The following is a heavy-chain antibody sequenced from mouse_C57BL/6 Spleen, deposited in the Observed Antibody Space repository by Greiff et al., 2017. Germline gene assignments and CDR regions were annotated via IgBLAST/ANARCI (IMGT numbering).Heavy chain of an antibody. Sequence: VHVKQSGAELVRPGASVKLSCTASGFNIKDYYMHWVKQRPEQGLEWIGRIDPEDGDTEYAPKFQGKATMTADTSPNTAYLQLSSLTSEDTAVYYCTTGGYYFDYWGQGTTLTVSS. CDR3: TTGGYYFDY. V-gene: IGHV14-1*01. CDR2: IDPEDGDT. J-gene: IGHJ2*01. D-gene: IGHD1-1*02. CDR1: GFNIKDYY.